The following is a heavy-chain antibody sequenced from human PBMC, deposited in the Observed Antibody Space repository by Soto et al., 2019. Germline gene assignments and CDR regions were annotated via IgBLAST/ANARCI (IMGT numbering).Heavy chain of an antibody. CDR3: ARHTPSHYYGMDV. V-gene: IGHV1-2*02. J-gene: IGHJ6*02. CDR1: GYTFTGHY. D-gene: IGHD2-15*01. Sequence: ASVKVSCKASGYTFTGHYMHWVRQAPGQGLELMGWINPNSGGTNYAQKFQGRVTMTRDTSISTAYMELSRLGSDDTALYYCARHTPSHYYGMDVWGQGTTVTVSS. CDR2: INPNSGGT.